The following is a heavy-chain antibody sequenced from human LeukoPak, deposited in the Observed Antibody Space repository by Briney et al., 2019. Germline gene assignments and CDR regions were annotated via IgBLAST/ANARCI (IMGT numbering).Heavy chain of an antibody. V-gene: IGHV3-53*01. CDR3: ATGGDSSNDY. Sequence: GGSLRLSCAASGLTVSGNYMSWVRQPPGEGLEWVSVIYSGGTTYYADSVKGRFTISRDNSKNTLYLQMNSLRAKDTAVYYCATGGDSSNDYWGQGTLVTVSS. CDR1: GLTVSGNY. D-gene: IGHD3-3*01. CDR2: IYSGGTT. J-gene: IGHJ4*02.